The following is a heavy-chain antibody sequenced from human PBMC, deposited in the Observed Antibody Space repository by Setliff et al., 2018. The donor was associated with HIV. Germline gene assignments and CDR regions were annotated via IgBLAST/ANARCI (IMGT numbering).Heavy chain of an antibody. CDR3: ARFPHEREPKT. Sequence: GESLKISCKGSGYSFTSYWIGWVRQMPGKGLEWMGIIYPGDSDTRYSPSFQGQVTISAKTQLSLRLTSLSAADTAVYYCARFPHEREPKTWGQGTLVTVSS. CDR2: IYPGDSDT. J-gene: IGHJ1*01. CDR1: GYSFTSYW. V-gene: IGHV5-51*01. D-gene: IGHD1-1*01.